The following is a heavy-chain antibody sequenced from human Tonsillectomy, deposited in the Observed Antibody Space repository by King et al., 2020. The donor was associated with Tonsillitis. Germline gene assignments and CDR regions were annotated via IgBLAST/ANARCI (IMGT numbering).Heavy chain of an antibody. D-gene: IGHD3-22*01. Sequence: VQLVESGGGLVQPGGSLRLSCAASGFTFSSYSMNWVRQAPGKGLEWVSYISSSSSTIYYADSVKGRFTISRDNAKNSLYLQMNSLRAEDTAVYYCARATYYYDSSGYYFDYWGQGTLVTVSS. CDR1: GFTFSSYS. J-gene: IGHJ4*02. CDR3: ARATYYYDSSGYYFDY. CDR2: ISSSSSTI. V-gene: IGHV3-48*01.